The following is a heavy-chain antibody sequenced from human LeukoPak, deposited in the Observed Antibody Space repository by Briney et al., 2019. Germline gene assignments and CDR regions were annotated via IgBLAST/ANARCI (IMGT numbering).Heavy chain of an antibody. Sequence: PGGSLRLSCAASGFTFSSYAMSWVRQAPGKGREWVSAISGSGGSTYYADSVKGRFTISRDNSKNTLYLQMNSLRAEDTAVYYCAKGGHYDFWSGYRFGYWGQGTLVTVSS. CDR2: ISGSGGST. CDR3: AKGGHYDFWSGYRFGY. J-gene: IGHJ4*02. D-gene: IGHD3-3*01. CDR1: GFTFSSYA. V-gene: IGHV3-23*01.